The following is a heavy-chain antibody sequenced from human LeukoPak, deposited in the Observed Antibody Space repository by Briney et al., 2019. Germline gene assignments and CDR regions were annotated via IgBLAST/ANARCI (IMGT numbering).Heavy chain of an antibody. J-gene: IGHJ4*02. CDR1: GYTFTSYA. Sequence: ASVKVSCKASGYTFTSYAMHWVRQAPGQRLEWMGWINAGNGNTKYSQKFQGRVTITRDTSASTAYMELSSLRSEDTAVYYCARGDLWFGEPRYYFDYWGQGTLVTVSS. CDR3: ARGDLWFGEPRYYFDY. CDR2: INAGNGNT. D-gene: IGHD3-10*01. V-gene: IGHV1-3*01.